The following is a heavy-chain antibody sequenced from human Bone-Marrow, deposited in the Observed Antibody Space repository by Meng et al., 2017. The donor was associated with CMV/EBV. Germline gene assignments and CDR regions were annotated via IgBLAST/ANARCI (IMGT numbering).Heavy chain of an antibody. J-gene: IGHJ6*02. Sequence: GGSLRLSCAASGFTFSSYSMNWVRQAPGKGLEWVSSISSSSSYIYYADSVKGRFTISRDNAKNSLYLQMNSLRAEDTAVYYCARDNYDFWSGYFPHYYYGMDVWGQGTTVTVSS. CDR3: ARDNYDFWSGYFPHYYYGMDV. V-gene: IGHV3-21*01. CDR2: ISSSSSYI. D-gene: IGHD3-3*01. CDR1: GFTFSSYS.